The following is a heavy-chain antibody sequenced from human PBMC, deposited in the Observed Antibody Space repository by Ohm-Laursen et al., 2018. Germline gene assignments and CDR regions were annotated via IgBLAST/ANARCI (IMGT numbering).Heavy chain of an antibody. Sequence: ASVKVSCKTSGYTFNHYGISWVRQAPGQGLEWMGWISTYDGKTQFGQKFQGRVTMNTDTSTSTVYMELSSLRSEDTAVYYCARDSSGSSSGYQYAFDIWGQGTMVTVSS. V-gene: IGHV1-18*01. CDR2: ISTYDGKT. J-gene: IGHJ3*02. D-gene: IGHD3-22*01. CDR1: GYTFNHYG. CDR3: ARDSSGSSSGYQYAFDI.